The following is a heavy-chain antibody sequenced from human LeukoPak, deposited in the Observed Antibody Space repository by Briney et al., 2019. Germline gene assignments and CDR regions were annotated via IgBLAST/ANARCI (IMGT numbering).Heavy chain of an antibody. D-gene: IGHD5-18*01. CDR3: ARDAVDTAMVGLLFRWHYFDY. V-gene: IGHV3-30-3*01. CDR2: ISYDGSNK. J-gene: IGHJ4*02. Sequence: QSGGSLRLSCAASGFTLSRYAMHWVRQAPGKGLEWVAVISYDGSNKYYADSVKGRFTISRDNSKNTLYLQMNSLRAEDTAVYYCARDAVDTAMVGLLFRWHYFDYWGQGTLVTVSS. CDR1: GFTLSRYA.